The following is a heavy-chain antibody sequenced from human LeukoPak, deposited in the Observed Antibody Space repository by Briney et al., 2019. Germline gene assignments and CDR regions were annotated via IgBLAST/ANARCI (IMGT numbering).Heavy chain of an antibody. J-gene: IGHJ4*02. D-gene: IGHD2-21*02. CDR1: GASITSYY. CDR3: ASHGVVTANFDY. CDR2: ISYSGSS. V-gene: IGHV4-59*01. Sequence: SETLSLTCTVSGASITSYYWNWIRQPPGKGLEWIGYISYSGSSNYTPSLKTRVTISIDTSKNQFSLKLSSVTAADTAVYYCASHGVVTANFDYWGQGTLVTVSA.